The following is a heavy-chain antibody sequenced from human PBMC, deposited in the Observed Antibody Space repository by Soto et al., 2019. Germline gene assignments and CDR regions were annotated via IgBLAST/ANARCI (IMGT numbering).Heavy chain of an antibody. Sequence: SETLSLTCTVSGGSISSYYWSWNRQPPGKGLEWIGYICYSGSTNYNPSLKSRVTISVDTSKNQFSLKLSSVTAADTAVYYCARWAGLSTFSWLYNWFDPWGQGTLVTVSS. D-gene: IGHD6-13*01. CDR2: ICYSGST. J-gene: IGHJ5*02. CDR3: ARWAGLSTFSWLYNWFDP. CDR1: GGSISSYY. V-gene: IGHV4-59*08.